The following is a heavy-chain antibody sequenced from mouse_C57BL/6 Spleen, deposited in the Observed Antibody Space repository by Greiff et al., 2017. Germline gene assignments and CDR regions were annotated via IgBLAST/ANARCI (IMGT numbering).Heavy chain of an antibody. J-gene: IGHJ2*02. CDR3: TPILYNGNSLFDY. D-gene: IGHD6-1*01. CDR1: GFNFKDDY. Sequence: VHVKQSGAELVRPGASVKLSCTASGFNFKDDYMHWVKQRPEQGLEWIGWIDPENGDTEYATKFQGKATLTADTSSNTAYLQLSSLTSEDTAVYYCTPILYNGNSLFDYWGQGTSLTVSS. V-gene: IGHV14-4*01. CDR2: IDPENGDT.